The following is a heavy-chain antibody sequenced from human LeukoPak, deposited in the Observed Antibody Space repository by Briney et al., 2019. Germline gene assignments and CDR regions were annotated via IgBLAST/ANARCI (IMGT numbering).Heavy chain of an antibody. J-gene: IGHJ4*02. CDR1: GGSVNNYY. Sequence: PSETLSLTCTVSGGSVNNYYWSWIRQPPGKGLEWIGYIYYGGSTNYNPSLKSRVTISVDTSKNQFSLKLTSVTAADTAVYYCARSSRGAAAGFDYWGQGTLVTVSS. CDR2: IYYGGST. V-gene: IGHV4-59*02. CDR3: ARSSRGAAAGFDY. D-gene: IGHD6-13*01.